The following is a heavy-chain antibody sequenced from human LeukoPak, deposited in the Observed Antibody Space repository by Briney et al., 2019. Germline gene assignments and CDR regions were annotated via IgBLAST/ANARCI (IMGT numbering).Heavy chain of an antibody. V-gene: IGHV3-30*04. CDR3: ARDQRAIRARGPFDY. CDR2: ISYDGSNK. Sequence: GGSLRLSCAASGFTFSSYAMHWVRQAPGKGLEWVAVISYDGSNKYYADSVKGRFTISRDNSKNTLYLQMNSLRAEDTAVYYCARDQRAIRARGPFDYWGQGTLVTVSS. J-gene: IGHJ4*02. CDR1: GFTFSSYA. D-gene: IGHD3-10*01.